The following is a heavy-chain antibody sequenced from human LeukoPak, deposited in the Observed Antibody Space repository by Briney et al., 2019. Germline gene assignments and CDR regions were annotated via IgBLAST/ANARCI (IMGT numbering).Heavy chain of an antibody. CDR3: ARPLVVGDPFRFDY. V-gene: IGHV4-39*01. J-gene: IGHJ4*02. Sequence: PSETLSLTCTVSGGSISSSSYYWGWIRQPPGKGLEWIGSIYYSGSTYYNPSLKSRVTISVDTSKNQFSLKLSSVTAADTAVYYCARPLVVGDPFRFDYWGQGTLVTDSS. D-gene: IGHD2-2*01. CDR1: GGSISSSSYY. CDR2: IYYSGST.